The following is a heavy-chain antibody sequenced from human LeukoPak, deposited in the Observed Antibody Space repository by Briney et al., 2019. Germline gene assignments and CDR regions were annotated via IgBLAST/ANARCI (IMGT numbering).Heavy chain of an antibody. CDR1: VDSISSSKW. V-gene: IGHV4-4*02. Sequence: KPSETLSLTCAVSVDSISSSKWWSWVRQAPGKGLEWIGEIHPGGSTNYNPSLKSRVTMSIDKSKNQFSLKMSSVTAADTAVYYCARSRDTTNYYGMDVWGQGTTVTVSS. D-gene: IGHD1-26*01. CDR3: ARSRDTTNYYGMDV. CDR2: IHPGGST. J-gene: IGHJ6*02.